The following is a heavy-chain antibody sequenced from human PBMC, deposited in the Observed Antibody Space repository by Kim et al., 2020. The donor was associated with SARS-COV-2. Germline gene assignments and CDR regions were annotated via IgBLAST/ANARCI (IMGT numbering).Heavy chain of an antibody. Sequence: SETLSLTCAVYGGSFSGYYWSWIRQPPGKGLEWIGEINHSGSTNYNPSLKSRVTISVDTSKSQFSLKLSSVTAADTAVYYCARGDSSGQVDYWGQGTLVTVSS. CDR1: GGSFSGYY. D-gene: IGHD6-19*01. V-gene: IGHV4-34*01. CDR2: INHSGST. CDR3: ARGDSSGQVDY. J-gene: IGHJ4*02.